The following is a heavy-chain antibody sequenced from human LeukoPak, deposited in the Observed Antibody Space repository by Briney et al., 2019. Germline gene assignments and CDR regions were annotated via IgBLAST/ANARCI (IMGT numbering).Heavy chain of an antibody. V-gene: IGHV4-59*01. CDR1: GGSFSGYY. J-gene: IGHJ4*02. D-gene: IGHD6-13*01. Sequence: SETLSLTCAVYGGSFSGYYWSWIRQPPGKGLEWIGYISDSGSTNYNPSLKSRVTISVDTSKNQLFLKLRSVTTADTAVYYCVTNSSWFDYWGQGTLVTVSS. CDR3: VTNSSWFDY. CDR2: ISDSGST.